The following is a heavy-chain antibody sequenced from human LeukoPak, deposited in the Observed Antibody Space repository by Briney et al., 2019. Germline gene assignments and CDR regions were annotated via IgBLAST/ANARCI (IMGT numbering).Heavy chain of an antibody. D-gene: IGHD2-21*02. Sequence: ASVKVSCKVSGETLTEISMHWVRQAPGKGLEWMGGFDPEEGEIIYAQQFEGRVVMTEDTSTDTAYLEFGSLTSEDTAVYFCATLVTAYCGGDCLTYFDYRGQGTLVTVSS. V-gene: IGHV1-24*01. CDR3: ATLVTAYCGGDCLTYFDY. J-gene: IGHJ4*02. CDR1: GETLTEIS. CDR2: FDPEEGEI.